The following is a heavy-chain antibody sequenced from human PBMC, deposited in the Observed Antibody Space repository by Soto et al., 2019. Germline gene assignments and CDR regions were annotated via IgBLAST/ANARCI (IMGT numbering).Heavy chain of an antibody. D-gene: IGHD2-2*01. CDR3: ARGPATAPDAY. Sequence: GASAKVSCKTSGYIFTSYYIHWVRQAPGQGLEWMGIINPSGGTTTYAQKFQGRVTMTRDTSTSTVYMELSSRRSEDTAVYYCARGPATAPDAYWGQGTLVTVSS. V-gene: IGHV1-46*01. CDR1: GYIFTSYY. J-gene: IGHJ4*02. CDR2: INPSGGTT.